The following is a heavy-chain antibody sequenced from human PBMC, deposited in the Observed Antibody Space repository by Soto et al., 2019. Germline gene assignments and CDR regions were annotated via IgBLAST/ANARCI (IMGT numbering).Heavy chain of an antibody. J-gene: IGHJ5*02. CDR2: IYYSGST. CDR1: GGSISSYY. CDR3: ARGHTVTTPIDWFDP. V-gene: IGHV4-59*01. D-gene: IGHD4-17*01. Sequence: SETLSLTCTVSGGSISSYYWSWIRQPPGKGLEWIGYIYYSGSTNYNPSLKSRVTISVDTSKNQFSLKLSSVTAADTAVYYCARGHTVTTPIDWFDPWGQGTLVTVSS.